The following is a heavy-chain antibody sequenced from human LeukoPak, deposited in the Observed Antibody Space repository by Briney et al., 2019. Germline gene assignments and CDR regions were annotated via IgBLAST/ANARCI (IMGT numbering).Heavy chain of an antibody. V-gene: IGHV1-8*03. J-gene: IGHJ4*02. Sequence: ASVKVSCKASGYTFTSYDINWVRQATGQGLEWVGWMNPNSGNTGYAQKFQGRVTITRNTSISTAYMELSSLRSEDTAVYYCARGRITIFGVVIIAGDFDYWGQGTLVTVSS. D-gene: IGHD3-3*01. CDR1: GYTFTSYD. CDR3: ARGRITIFGVVIIAGDFDY. CDR2: MNPNSGNT.